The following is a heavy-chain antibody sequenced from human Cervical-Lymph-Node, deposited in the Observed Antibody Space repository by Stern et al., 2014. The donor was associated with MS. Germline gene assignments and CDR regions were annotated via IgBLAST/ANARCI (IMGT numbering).Heavy chain of an antibody. CDR2: IIPIFGTA. Sequence: VQLVQSGAEVKKPGSSVKVSCKASGGTFSSYAISWVRQAPGQGLEWMGGIIPIFGTATYAQKFQGRVTITADKSTSTAYMELSSLRSEDTAVYYCARAKQGYCSSTSCYPYYYDMDVWGQGTTVTVSS. D-gene: IGHD2-2*01. CDR1: GGTFSSYA. J-gene: IGHJ6*02. CDR3: ARAKQGYCSSTSCYPYYYDMDV. V-gene: IGHV1-69*14.